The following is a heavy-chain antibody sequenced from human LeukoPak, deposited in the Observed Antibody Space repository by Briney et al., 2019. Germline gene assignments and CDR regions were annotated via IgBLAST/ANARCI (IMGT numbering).Heavy chain of an antibody. D-gene: IGHD6-19*01. V-gene: IGHV1-69*06. CDR2: IIPMFGTA. J-gene: IGHJ5*02. CDR3: AREMGDGGIAVAANWFDP. CDR1: GGTFSSYA. Sequence: ASVKVSCKASGGTFSSYAISWVRQAPGQGLEWMGGIIPMFGTANYAQKFQGRVTITADKSTSTAYMELSSLRSEDTAVYYCAREMGDGGIAVAANWFDPWGQGTLVTVSS.